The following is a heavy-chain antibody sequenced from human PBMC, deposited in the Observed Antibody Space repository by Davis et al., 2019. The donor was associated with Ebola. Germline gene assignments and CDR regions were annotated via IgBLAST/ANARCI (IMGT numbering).Heavy chain of an antibody. D-gene: IGHD6-6*01. V-gene: IGHV3-48*04. J-gene: IGHJ4*02. CDR2: ISSSSSTI. CDR3: ARYGVASSSSWVDF. CDR1: GFTFSSYS. Sequence: GESLKISCAASGFTFSSYSMNWVRQAPGKGLEWVSYISSSSSTIYYADSVKGRFTVSRDNAKNSLYLQINSLRAEDTAVYYYARYGVASSSSWVDFWGQGTLVIVSS.